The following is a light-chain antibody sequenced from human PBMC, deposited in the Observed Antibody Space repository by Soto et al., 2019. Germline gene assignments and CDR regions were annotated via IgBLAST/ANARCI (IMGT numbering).Light chain of an antibody. CDR1: QGISNY. CDR2: AAS. CDR3: QKYNSAPQT. V-gene: IGKV1-27*01. J-gene: IGKJ1*01. Sequence: DIPMTQSPSSLYASEGDRVTITCRASQGISNYLAWCQQKPGKVPKLLIYAASTLQSGVPSRFSGSGSGTDFTLTISSLQPEDVATYYCQKYNSAPQTFGQGTKVEIK.